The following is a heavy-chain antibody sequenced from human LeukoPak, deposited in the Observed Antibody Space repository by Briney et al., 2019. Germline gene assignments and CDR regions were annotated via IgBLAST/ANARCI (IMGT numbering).Heavy chain of an antibody. CDR1: GGSISSYY. CDR2: IYYSGST. CDR3: ARTYGSGSYYNV. D-gene: IGHD3-10*01. J-gene: IGHJ4*02. V-gene: IGHV4-59*12. Sequence: SETLSLTCTVSGGSISSYYWSWIRQPPGKGLEWIGYIYYSGSTNYNPSLKSRVTISVDTSKNQFSLKLSSVTAADTAVYYCARTYGSGSYYNVGGQGTLVTVSS.